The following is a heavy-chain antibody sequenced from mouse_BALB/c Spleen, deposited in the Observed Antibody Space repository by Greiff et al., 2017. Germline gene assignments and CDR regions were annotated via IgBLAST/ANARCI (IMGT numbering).Heavy chain of an antibody. J-gene: IGHJ3*01. CDR1: GFTFTDYY. CDR2: IRNKANGYTT. Sequence: DVKLVESGGGLVQPGGSLRLSCATSGFTFTDYYMSWVRQPPGKALEWLGFIRNKANGYTTEYSASVKGRFTISRDNSQSILYLQMNTLRAEDSATYYCARDWRCPAYWGQGTLVTVSA. V-gene: IGHV7-3*02. CDR3: ARDWRCPAY.